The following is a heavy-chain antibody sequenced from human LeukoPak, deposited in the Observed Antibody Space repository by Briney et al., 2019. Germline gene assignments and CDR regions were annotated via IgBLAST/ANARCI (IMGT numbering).Heavy chain of an antibody. D-gene: IGHD5-18*01. CDR2: IRYDGSNQ. V-gene: IGHV3-30*02. CDR3: AKVRGDTAMVLSPYYFDY. J-gene: IGHJ4*02. Sequence: GGSLRLSCAASGFTFSSYGMHWVRQAPGKGLEWVAFIRYDGSNQYYSDSVKGRFTISRDNSKNTLYLQMNSLRAEDTAVYYCAKVRGDTAMVLSPYYFDYWGQGTLVTVSS. CDR1: GFTFSSYG.